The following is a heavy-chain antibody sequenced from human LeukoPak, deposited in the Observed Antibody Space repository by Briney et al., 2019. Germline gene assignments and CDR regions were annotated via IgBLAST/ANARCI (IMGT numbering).Heavy chain of an antibody. V-gene: IGHV4-4*07. CDR2: IYTSGST. Sequence: SETLSLTCTVSGGSISSYYWSWIRQPAGKGLEWIGRIYTSGSTNYNPSLKSRVTMSLDTSKNQFSLKLSSVTAADTAVYYCARGGLFGYYDSSGPSRPWGQGTLVTVSS. CDR3: ARGGLFGYYDSSGPSRP. CDR1: GGSISSYY. J-gene: IGHJ5*02. D-gene: IGHD3-22*01.